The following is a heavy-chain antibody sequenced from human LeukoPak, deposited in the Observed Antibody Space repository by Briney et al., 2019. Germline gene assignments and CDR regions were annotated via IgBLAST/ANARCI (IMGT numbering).Heavy chain of an antibody. Sequence: GGSLRLSCAASGFTFSSHAMSWVRQAPGKGLEWVSAISADSYYTCYADSVQGRFTISRDNSKNTLYLQMNSLRAEDTALYYCANFVDTSMGGNDYWGQGTLVTVSS. CDR2: ISADSYYT. CDR1: GFTFSSHA. J-gene: IGHJ4*02. V-gene: IGHV3-23*01. CDR3: ANFVDTSMGGNDY. D-gene: IGHD5-18*01.